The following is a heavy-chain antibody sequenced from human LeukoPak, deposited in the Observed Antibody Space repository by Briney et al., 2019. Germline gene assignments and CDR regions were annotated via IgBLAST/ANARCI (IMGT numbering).Heavy chain of an antibody. CDR1: EFTFSSYA. J-gene: IGHJ4*02. V-gene: IGHV3-30*18. CDR2: ISYDGSNK. D-gene: IGHD3-10*01. Sequence: GGSLRLSCAASEFTFSSYAMHWVRQAPGKGLEWVAVISYDGSNKDHADSVKGRFTISRDNSKNTLYLQMNSLRAEDTAVYYCAKSYFGSGIPGVYFNSWGQGTLVTVSS. CDR3: AKSYFGSGIPGVYFNS.